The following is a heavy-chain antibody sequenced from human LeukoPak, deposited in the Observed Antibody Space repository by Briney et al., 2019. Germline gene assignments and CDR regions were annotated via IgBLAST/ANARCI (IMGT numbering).Heavy chain of an antibody. D-gene: IGHD2-2*01. CDR3: AREKGIVVVPAASRKYNWFDP. J-gene: IGHJ5*02. CDR2: TNTNTGNP. V-gene: IGHV7-4-1*02. CDR1: GYTFTSYA. Sequence: ASVKVSCKASGYTFTSYAMNWVRQAPGQGLEWMGWTNTNTGNPTYAQGFTGRFVFSLDTSVSTAYLQISSLKAEDTAVYYCAREKGIVVVPAASRKYNWFDPWGQGTLVTVSS.